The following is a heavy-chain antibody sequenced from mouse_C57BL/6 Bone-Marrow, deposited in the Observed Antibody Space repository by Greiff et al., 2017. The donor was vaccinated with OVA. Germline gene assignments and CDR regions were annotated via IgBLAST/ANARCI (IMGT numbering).Heavy chain of an antibody. V-gene: IGHV5-16*01. CDR2: INYDGSST. J-gene: IGHJ2*01. CDR3: AGRGTKGSSPPFDY. D-gene: IGHD1-1*01. Sequence: DVKLVESEGGLVQPGSSMKLSCTASGFTFSDYYMAWVRQVPEKGLEWVANINYDGSSTYYLDSLKSRFIISRDNEKNILYLQMSSLKSEDTATYYCAGRGTKGSSPPFDYWAKGTTLTVPS. CDR1: GFTFSDYY.